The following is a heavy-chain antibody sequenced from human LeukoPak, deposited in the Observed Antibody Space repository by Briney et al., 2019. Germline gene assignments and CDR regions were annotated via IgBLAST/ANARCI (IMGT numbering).Heavy chain of an antibody. V-gene: IGHV4-4*02. CDR1: GGSISSSNW. CDR2: IYHSGST. J-gene: IGHJ4*02. D-gene: IGHD3-10*01. Sequence: SETLSLTCAVSGGSISSSNWWSWVRQPPGKGLEWIGEIYHSGSTNYNPSLKSRVTISVDKSKNQFSLNVSSVTAADTAVYYCARGGYGSGSYQLDYWGQGTLVTVSS. CDR3: ARGGYGSGSYQLDY.